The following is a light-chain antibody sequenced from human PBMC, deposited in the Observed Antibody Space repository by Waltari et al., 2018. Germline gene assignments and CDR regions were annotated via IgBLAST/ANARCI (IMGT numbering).Light chain of an antibody. CDR3: FSYAGSGNWV. CDR1: NSDVGSYNL. Sequence: QSALTQAASVSGSPGQSVTMSCTGTNSDVGSYNLVSWYQQNPGEAPKLMIFEVTKRPSGVANRFSGSKSGNTASLTSSGLQAEDEAHYYCFSYAGSGNWVFGGGTKLTVL. V-gene: IGLV2-23*02. J-gene: IGLJ3*02. CDR2: EVT.